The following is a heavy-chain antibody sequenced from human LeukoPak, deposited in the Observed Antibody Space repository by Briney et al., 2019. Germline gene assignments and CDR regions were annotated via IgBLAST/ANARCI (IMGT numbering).Heavy chain of an antibody. CDR1: GGSFSGYY. CDR3: ARGNYDFWSGYPGYYGMDV. J-gene: IGHJ6*02. D-gene: IGHD3-3*01. Sequence: PSETLSLTCAVYGGSFSGYYWSWIRQPPGKGLEWIGEINHSGSTNYNPSLKSRVTISVDTSKNQFSLKLTSVTAADTAVYYCARGNYDFWSGYPGYYGMDVWGQGTTVTVSS. CDR2: INHSGST. V-gene: IGHV4-34*01.